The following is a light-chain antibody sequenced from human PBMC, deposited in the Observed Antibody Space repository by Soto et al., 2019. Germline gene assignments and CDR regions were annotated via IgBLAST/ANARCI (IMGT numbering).Light chain of an antibody. CDR3: SSYSGKSARDV. J-gene: IGLJ1*01. CDR2: EVT. V-gene: IGLV2-14*01. Sequence: QSALTQPASVSGSAGQSITISCTGTSSDIGGYYYVSWYQQHPGKAPKLLIYEVTDRPSGISDRFSGSKSGNTASLTISGLQAEDEADYYCSSYSGKSARDVFGAGTKVTVL. CDR1: SSDIGGYYY.